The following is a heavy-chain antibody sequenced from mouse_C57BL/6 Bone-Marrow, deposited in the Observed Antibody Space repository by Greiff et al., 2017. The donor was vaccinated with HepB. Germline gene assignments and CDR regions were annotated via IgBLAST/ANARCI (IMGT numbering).Heavy chain of an antibody. J-gene: IGHJ4*01. Sequence: EVMLVESGGGLVQPGGSMKLSCAASGFTFSDAWMDWVRQSPEKGLEWVAEIRNKANNHATYYAESVKGRFTISRDDSKSSVYLQMNSLRAEDTGIYYCTREDLFYAMDYWGQGTSVTVSS. CDR2: IRNKANNHAT. CDR3: TREDLFYAMDY. CDR1: GFTFSDAW. V-gene: IGHV6-6*01.